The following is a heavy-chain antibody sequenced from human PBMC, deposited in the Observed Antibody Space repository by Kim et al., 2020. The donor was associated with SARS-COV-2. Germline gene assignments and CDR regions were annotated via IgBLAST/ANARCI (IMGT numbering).Heavy chain of an antibody. J-gene: IGHJ6*02. CDR3: ARKKGAGTDYYYSMGV. D-gene: IGHD3-10*01. Sequence: GGSLRLSCAASGFTFSTYAMSWVRQAPGKGLEWVSTIVGSGGSTFYADSVKGRFTISRDNSKNTLYLQMNRLSAEDTALYFLARKKGAGTDYYYSMGVWGQGTTVTVSS. CDR1: GFTFSTYA. CDR2: IVGSGGST. V-gene: IGHV3-23*01.